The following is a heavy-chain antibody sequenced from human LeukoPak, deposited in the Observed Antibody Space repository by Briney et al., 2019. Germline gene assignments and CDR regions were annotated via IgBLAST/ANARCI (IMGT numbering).Heavy chain of an antibody. CDR2: IKPDGSEK. CDR3: ARVPSAFWSPGAY. V-gene: IGHV3-7*05. D-gene: IGHD3-3*01. CDR1: GFTFSGHW. Sequence: GGSLRLSCAASGFTFSGHWMRWVRQAPGKGLEWVANIKPDGSEKYYVESVKGRFTISRDNSRYLLYLQMTRLRADDTAVYYCARVPSAFWSPGAYWGQGTLVTVSS. J-gene: IGHJ4*02.